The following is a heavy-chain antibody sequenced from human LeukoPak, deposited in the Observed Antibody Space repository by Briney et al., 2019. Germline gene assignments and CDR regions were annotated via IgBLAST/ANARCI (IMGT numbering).Heavy chain of an antibody. Sequence: PSETLSLTCAVYGGSFSGYCWSWIRQPPGKGLEWIGEINHSGSTNYNPSLKSRVTISVDTSKNQFSLKLSSVTAADTAVYYCARRLSENRGVGYFDYWGQGTLVTVSS. V-gene: IGHV4-34*01. CDR2: INHSGST. D-gene: IGHD3-16*02. CDR1: GGSFSGYC. CDR3: ARRLSENRGVGYFDY. J-gene: IGHJ4*02.